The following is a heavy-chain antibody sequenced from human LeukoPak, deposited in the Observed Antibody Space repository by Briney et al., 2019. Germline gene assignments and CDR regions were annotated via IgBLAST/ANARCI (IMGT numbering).Heavy chain of an antibody. D-gene: IGHD3-3*01. J-gene: IGHJ4*02. V-gene: IGHV1-2*02. CDR1: GYTFTGYY. CDR3: ARGREGFLEWNDY. CDR2: INPNSGGT. Sequence: ASAKVSCKASGYTFTGYYMHWVRQAPGQGLEWMGWINPNSGGTNYAQKFQGRVTMTRDTSISTAYMELSRLRSDDTAVYYCARGREGFLEWNDYWGQGTLVTVSS.